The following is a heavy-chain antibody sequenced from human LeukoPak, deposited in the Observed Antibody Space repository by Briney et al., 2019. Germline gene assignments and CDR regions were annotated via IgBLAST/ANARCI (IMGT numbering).Heavy chain of an antibody. CDR2: ISDSGGNT. D-gene: IGHD1-26*01. CDR3: ARDRPYSGSYFGWFDP. V-gene: IGHV3-23*01. J-gene: IGHJ5*02. CDR1: GFTFNSYA. Sequence: GGSLRLSCAASGFTFNSYAMSWVRQAPWERLQWVSGISDSGGNTYYADSVRGRFTISRDNSKNTLYLQMNSLRAEDTAVYYCARDRPYSGSYFGWFDPWGQGTLVTVSS.